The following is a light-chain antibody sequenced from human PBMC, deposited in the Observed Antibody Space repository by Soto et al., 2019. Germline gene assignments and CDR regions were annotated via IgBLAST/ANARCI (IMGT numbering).Light chain of an antibody. J-gene: IGLJ3*02. Sequence: QSVLTQPPSVSAAPGQKVTISCSGSSSNIGNNYVSWYQQLPGTAPKLLIYRDSQRHSRVPDRFSGPKSGTSASLAISGLLSEDDADYYCAACDDSLRGWVFGGGTKLTVL. CDR1: SSNIGNNY. CDR2: RDS. CDR3: AACDDSLRGWV. V-gene: IGLV1-47*01.